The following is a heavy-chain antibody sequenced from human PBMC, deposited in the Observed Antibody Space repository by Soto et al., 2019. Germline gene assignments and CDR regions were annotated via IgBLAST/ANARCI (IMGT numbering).Heavy chain of an antibody. CDR1: GFSFSRYG. D-gene: IGHD3-22*01. CDR3: SKAMIGSYDSDAFDV. Sequence: PGGSLRLSCAASGFSFSRYGIHWVRQAPGKGLEWVAVISYDESTTFYADSVKGRFTISRDNSKNTLFLQMNSLRPEDTAVYYCSKAMIGSYDSDAFDVWGQGTMVTV. CDR2: ISYDESTT. V-gene: IGHV3-30*18. J-gene: IGHJ3*01.